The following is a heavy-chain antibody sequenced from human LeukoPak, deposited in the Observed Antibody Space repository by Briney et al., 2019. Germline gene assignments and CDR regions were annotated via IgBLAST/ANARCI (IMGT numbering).Heavy chain of an antibody. D-gene: IGHD3-22*01. CDR3: ARDGYYDSSGYPHDAFDI. J-gene: IGHJ3*02. CDR1: GGSISSYY. Sequence: PSETLSLTCTVSGGSISSYYWSWIRQPPGKGLEWIGYIYYSGSTNYNPSLKSRVTISVDTSKNQFSLKLSSVTAADTAVYYCARDGYYDSSGYPHDAFDIWGQGTMVTVSS. CDR2: IYYSGST. V-gene: IGHV4-59*01.